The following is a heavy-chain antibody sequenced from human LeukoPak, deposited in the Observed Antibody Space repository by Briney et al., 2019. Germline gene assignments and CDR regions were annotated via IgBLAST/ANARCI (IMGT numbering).Heavy chain of an antibody. CDR1: GYTFTTYY. V-gene: IGHV1-46*01. CDR2: INASGGST. J-gene: IGHJ4*01. D-gene: IGHD5-18*01. CDR3: ARESYGRQRQYYFDY. Sequence: GASVKVSCKASGYTFTTYYMHWVRQAPGLGLEWIKIINASGGSTSYAQKFQGRVTMTRDTSTSTVYMELSSLRSEDSAVYYCARESYGRQRQYYFDYWGHGTLVTVSA.